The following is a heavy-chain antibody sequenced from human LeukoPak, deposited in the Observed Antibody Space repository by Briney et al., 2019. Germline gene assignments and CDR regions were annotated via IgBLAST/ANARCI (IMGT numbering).Heavy chain of an antibody. D-gene: IGHD3-10*01. CDR1: GFIFTNYE. V-gene: IGHV3-23*01. CDR2: ISGSGGST. CDR3: AKMTNYYGSGSYLDC. Sequence: GGSLRHSCAASGFIFTNYEMNWVRQAPGKGLEWVSGISGSGGSTSYADSVKGRFTISRDNSKNTLYLQMNSLRAEDTALYYCAKMTNYYGSGSYLDCWGQGTLVTVSS. J-gene: IGHJ4*02.